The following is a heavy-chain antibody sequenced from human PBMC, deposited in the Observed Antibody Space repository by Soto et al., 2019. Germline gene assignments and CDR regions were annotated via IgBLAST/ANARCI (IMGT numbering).Heavy chain of an antibody. CDR1: GYSFTSYW. J-gene: IGHJ4*02. D-gene: IGHD2-2*01. CDR2: IYPGDSDT. V-gene: IGHV5-51*01. Sequence: PGESLKISCKGSGYSFTSYWIGWVRQMPGKGLEWMGIIYPGDSDTRYSPSFQGQVTISADKSISTAYLQWSSLKASDTAMYYCARQGNLGYCSSTSCRCYFDYWGQGTLVTVSS. CDR3: ARQGNLGYCSSTSCRCYFDY.